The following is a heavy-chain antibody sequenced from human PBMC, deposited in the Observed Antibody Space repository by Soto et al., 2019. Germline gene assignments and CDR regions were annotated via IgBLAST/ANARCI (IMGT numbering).Heavy chain of an antibody. CDR1: GYTFSYYY. D-gene: IGHD3-22*01. CDR3: ARINFYDRRGDGPSSTP. V-gene: IGHV1-2*02. CDR2: INPDGGDT. Sequence: GXSVEASCKASGYTFSYYYNDLERQAPGQGLEWMGYINPDGGDTTYAQKFQGRVTMTRDTSISTAYMELTRLTSDDTAMYYCARINFYDRRGDGPSSTPCGQGTMVTVSS. J-gene: IGHJ5*02.